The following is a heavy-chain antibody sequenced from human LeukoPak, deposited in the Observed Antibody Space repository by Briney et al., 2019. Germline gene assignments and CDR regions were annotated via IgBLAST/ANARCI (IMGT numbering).Heavy chain of an antibody. CDR3: AKDLFTAYGDYDEGYDY. CDR2: ISGSGGST. J-gene: IGHJ4*02. V-gene: IGHV3-23*01. D-gene: IGHD4-17*01. Sequence: QSGGSLRLSCAASGFNFANHAMSWVRQAPGKGLEWVSAISGSGGSTYYADSVKGRFTIPRDNSKNTLYLQMNSLRAEDTAVYYCAKDLFTAYGDYDEGYDYWGQGTLVTVSS. CDR1: GFNFANHA.